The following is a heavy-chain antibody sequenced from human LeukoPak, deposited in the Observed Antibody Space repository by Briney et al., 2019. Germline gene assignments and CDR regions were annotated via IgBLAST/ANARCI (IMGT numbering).Heavy chain of an antibody. CDR1: GFTFSSYS. V-gene: IGHV3-21*01. Sequence: GGSLRLSCAASGFTFSSYSMNWVRQAPGKGLEWVSSISSSSSYIYYADSVKGRFTISRGNAKNSLYLQMNSLRAEDTAVYYCARDVDSKDAFDIWGQGTMVTVSS. CDR3: ARDVDSKDAFDI. J-gene: IGHJ3*02. D-gene: IGHD3-22*01. CDR2: ISSSSSYI.